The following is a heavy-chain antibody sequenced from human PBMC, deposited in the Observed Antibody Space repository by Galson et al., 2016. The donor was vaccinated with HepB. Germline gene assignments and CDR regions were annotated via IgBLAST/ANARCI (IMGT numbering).Heavy chain of an antibody. V-gene: IGHV5-51*01. J-gene: IGHJ4*02. D-gene: IGHD1-26*01. CDR1: GYTFITKW. Sequence: QSGAEVKKSGEPLQISCKASGYTFITKWIGWVRQMPGKGLEWMGIIYPGDSETRYSPSFQGQVTFSADKSISTAYLQWSSLKASDTAMYYCATSGSYGDFDYWGQGTLVTVSS. CDR3: ATSGSYGDFDY. CDR2: IYPGDSET.